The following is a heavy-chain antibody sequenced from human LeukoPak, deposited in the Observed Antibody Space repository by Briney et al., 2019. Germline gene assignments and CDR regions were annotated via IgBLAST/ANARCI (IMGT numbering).Heavy chain of an antibody. V-gene: IGHV3-30-3*01. CDR1: GFTFSSYA. CDR2: ISYDGSNE. D-gene: IGHD5-12*01. CDR3: ARDYEIY. J-gene: IGHJ4*02. Sequence: GGSLRLSCAASGFTFSSYAMHWVRQAPGKGLEWVTVISYDGSNEYYADSVKGRITISRDNSKNTLYLQMNSLRAEDTAVYYCARDYEIYWGQGTLVTVSS.